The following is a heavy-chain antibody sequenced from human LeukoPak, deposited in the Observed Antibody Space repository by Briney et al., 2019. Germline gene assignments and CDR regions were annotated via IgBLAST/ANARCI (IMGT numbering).Heavy chain of an antibody. D-gene: IGHD6-6*01. V-gene: IGHV3-21*01. CDR1: GFTFSSYS. CDR2: ISSSSSYI. Sequence: GGSLRLSCAASGFTFSSYSMNWVRQAPGKGLEWASSISSSSSYIYYADSVKGRFTISRDNAKNSLYLQMNSLRAEDTAVYYCARDLSAARGPWGQGTLVTVSS. CDR3: ARDLSAARGP. J-gene: IGHJ4*02.